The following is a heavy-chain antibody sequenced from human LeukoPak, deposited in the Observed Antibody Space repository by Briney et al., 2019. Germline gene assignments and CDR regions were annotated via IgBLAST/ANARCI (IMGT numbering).Heavy chain of an antibody. V-gene: IGHV3-21*04. J-gene: IGHJ4*02. CDR1: GFTFSSYS. Sequence: PGGSLRLSCAASGFTFSSYSMNWVRQAPGKGLEWVSSISSSSSYIYYADSVKGRFTISRDNAKNSLYLQMNSLRAEDTAVYYCAKVGAVAAGRHFDYWGQGTLVTVSS. CDR3: AKVGAVAAGRHFDY. CDR2: ISSSSSYI. D-gene: IGHD6-19*01.